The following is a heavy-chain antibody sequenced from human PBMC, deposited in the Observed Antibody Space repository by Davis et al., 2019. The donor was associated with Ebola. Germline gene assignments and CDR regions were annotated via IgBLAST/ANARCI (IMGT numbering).Heavy chain of an antibody. CDR3: ASSAGTPVTTGY. D-gene: IGHD4-17*01. CDR2: IIPIFGTA. J-gene: IGHJ4*02. CDR1: GGTFSSYV. V-gene: IGHV1-69*13. Sequence: AASVKVSCKASGGTFSSYVISWVRQAAGQGPEWMGGIIPIFGTANYAQKFQGRVTITADESTSTAYMELSSLRSDDTAVYYCASSAGTPVTTGYWGQGTLVTVSS.